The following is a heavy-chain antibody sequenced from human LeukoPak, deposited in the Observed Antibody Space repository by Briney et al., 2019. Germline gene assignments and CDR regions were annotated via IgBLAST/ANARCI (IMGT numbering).Heavy chain of an antibody. Sequence: SETLSLTCTVSGGSISSSSYYWGWIRQPPGTGLEWIGSIYYSGSTYYNPSLKSRVTISVDTSKNQFSLKLSSVTAADTAVYYCARHIIYSGNYFDYWGQGTLVTVSS. V-gene: IGHV4-39*01. CDR1: GGSISSSSYY. CDR3: ARHIIYSGNYFDY. J-gene: IGHJ4*02. CDR2: IYYSGST. D-gene: IGHD1-26*01.